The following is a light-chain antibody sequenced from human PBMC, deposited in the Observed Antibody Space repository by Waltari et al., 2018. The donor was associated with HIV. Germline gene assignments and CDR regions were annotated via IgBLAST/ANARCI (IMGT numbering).Light chain of an antibody. V-gene: IGLV1-47*01. CDR2: EKN. J-gene: IGLJ3*02. CDR1: AFNLGHNL. Sequence: QSLLIPPPSLSGTHGPRVTIPCSERAFNLGHNLVYWYQHGPGTAPRLLIDEKNRRPLGVPERFSTSKSGTSASLAISGLRSEDEVDYYCAAWDDSLSGWVFGGGTKLTVL. CDR3: AAWDDSLSGWV.